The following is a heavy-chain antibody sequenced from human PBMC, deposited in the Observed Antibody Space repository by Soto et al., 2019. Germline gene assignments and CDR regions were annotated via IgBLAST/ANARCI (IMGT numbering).Heavy chain of an antibody. V-gene: IGHV3-23*01. D-gene: IGHD2-15*01. J-gene: IGHJ4*02. Sequence: EVQLLESGGGLVQPGGSLRLSCAASGFTFNKYAMSWVRQAPGKGLEWVSIISASGDYTEFADSVKGRVTISRDDSKDTLYLEMNSLRPEDTAIYYCAKGHLHPDVAYSYLDFWGQGTLVTVSS. CDR2: ISASGDYT. CDR3: AKGHLHPDVAYSYLDF. CDR1: GFTFNKYA.